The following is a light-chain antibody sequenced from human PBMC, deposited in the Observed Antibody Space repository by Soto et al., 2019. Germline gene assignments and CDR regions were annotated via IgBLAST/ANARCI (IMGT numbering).Light chain of an antibody. Sequence: QTVVTQEPSFSVSPGGTVTLTCGLSSGSVSTSNYPSWYQQPPGQAPRSLIYSTNTRSSGVPDRFSGSILGNRAALTITGAQADDESDFYCVLYLGNGIWVFGGGTKLTVL. J-gene: IGLJ3*02. CDR2: STN. CDR1: SGSVSTSNY. V-gene: IGLV8-61*01. CDR3: VLYLGNGIWV.